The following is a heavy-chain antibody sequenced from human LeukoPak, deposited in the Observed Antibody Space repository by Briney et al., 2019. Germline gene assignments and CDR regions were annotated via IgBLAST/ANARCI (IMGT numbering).Heavy chain of an antibody. D-gene: IGHD3-22*01. V-gene: IGHV3-15*01. CDR3: TYYYDSSGPHPTRNFDY. CDR1: GFTLSNAW. Sequence: GGSLRLSCAASGFTLSNAWMSWVRQAPGKGLEWVGRIKSKTAGGTTDFAAPVKGRFTISRDDSKNTLHLEMNSLKTEDTAVYYCTYYYDSSGPHPTRNFDYWGQGTLVTVSS. CDR2: IKSKTAGGTT. J-gene: IGHJ4*02.